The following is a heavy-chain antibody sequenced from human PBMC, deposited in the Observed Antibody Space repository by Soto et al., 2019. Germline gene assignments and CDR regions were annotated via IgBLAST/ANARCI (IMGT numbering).Heavy chain of an antibody. J-gene: IGHJ4*02. Sequence: EVQLVESGGGLVQTGGSLRLSCAASGFTFSDHYMDWVRQAPGKGLEWVGRIRHKAFSYTTEYAESVEGRFTISRDDSKNSLYLQMNSLKTEDTAVYYCARVVWFASDGYVDYWGLGTLVTVSS. CDR3: ARVVWFASDGYVDY. V-gene: IGHV3-72*01. CDR2: IRHKAFSYTT. CDR1: GFTFSDHY. D-gene: IGHD2-21*01.